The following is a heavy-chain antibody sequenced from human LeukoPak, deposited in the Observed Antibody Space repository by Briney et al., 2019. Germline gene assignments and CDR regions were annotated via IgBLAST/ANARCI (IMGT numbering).Heavy chain of an antibody. CDR3: ASDYCSGGSCYSGFGY. CDR1: GGSISSSPYY. Sequence: SETLSLTCTVSGGSISSSPYYWGWIRQPPGKGLEWIGTIYYSGGTYYNPSLKSRVTISVDTSKNQLSLKLSSVTAADTAVYYCASDYCSGGSCYSGFGYWGQGTLVTVSS. CDR2: IYYSGGT. V-gene: IGHV4-39*01. J-gene: IGHJ4*02. D-gene: IGHD2-15*01.